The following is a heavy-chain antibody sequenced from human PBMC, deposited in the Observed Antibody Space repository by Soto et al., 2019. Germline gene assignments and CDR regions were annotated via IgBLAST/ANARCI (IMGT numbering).Heavy chain of an antibody. CDR1: GGSISSGDYY. CDR2: IYYSGST. CDR3: ARVFNYDYVWGSYRYKGGDAFDI. Sequence: LSITGTVSGGSISSGDYYWSWIRQPPGKGLEWIGYIYYSGSTYYNPSLKSRVTISVDTSKNQFSLKLSSVTAADTAVYYCARVFNYDYVWGSYRYKGGDAFDIWGQGTMVTVSS. J-gene: IGHJ3*02. D-gene: IGHD3-16*02. V-gene: IGHV4-30-4*01.